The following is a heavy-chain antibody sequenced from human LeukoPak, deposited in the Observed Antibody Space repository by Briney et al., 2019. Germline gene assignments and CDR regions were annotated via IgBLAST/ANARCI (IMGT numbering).Heavy chain of an antibody. Sequence: GGSLRLSCAASGFTFSDYYMSWIRQAPGKGLEWVSYISSSGSTIYYADSVKGRFTISRDNAKNSLYLQMNSLRAEDTAVYYCAKDELQVATPFAAFDIWGQGTMVTVSS. V-gene: IGHV3-11*04. J-gene: IGHJ3*02. CDR1: GFTFSDYY. CDR2: ISSSGSTI. CDR3: AKDELQVATPFAAFDI. D-gene: IGHD5-12*01.